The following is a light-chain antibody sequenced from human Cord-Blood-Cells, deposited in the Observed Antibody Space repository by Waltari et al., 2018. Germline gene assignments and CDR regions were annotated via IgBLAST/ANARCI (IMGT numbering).Light chain of an antibody. CDR3: MRALQTPRT. Sequence: DIVMTQSPLSLPVTPGEPASISCRSSQSLLHSNGYNYLDWYLQKPGQSPQLLIYLGSNRDSGVPDRFSGSGSGTDFTLKISRVEAEDVGVYYCMRALQTPRTFGQGTKVEIK. CDR2: LGS. V-gene: IGKV2-28*01. CDR1: QSLLHSNGYNY. J-gene: IGKJ1*01.